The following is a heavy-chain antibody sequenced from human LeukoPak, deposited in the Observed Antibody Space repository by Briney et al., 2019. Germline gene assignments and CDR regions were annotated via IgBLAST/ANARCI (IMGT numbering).Heavy chain of an antibody. CDR2: ISSSSSYR. CDR3: ADRNHFEY. J-gene: IGHJ4*02. CDR1: VLTLSSYS. D-gene: IGHD3-22*01. V-gene: IGHV3-21*04. Sequence: GGSLSLSCAASVLTLSSYSMNWVRQAPGKGLEWVSSISSSSSYRYYADSVKGRFTISRDDAKRTVYLQMDNLRAEDTAMYYCADRNHFEYWTQGGLVTVSS.